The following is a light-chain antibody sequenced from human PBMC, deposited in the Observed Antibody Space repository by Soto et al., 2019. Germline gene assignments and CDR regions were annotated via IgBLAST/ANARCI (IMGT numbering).Light chain of an antibody. J-gene: IGKJ3*01. CDR3: QEYTCAPFS. V-gene: IGKV1-27*01. CDR2: AAS. Sequence: DIQMTQSPSSLSASVGDRGTITCRASQGIDTYLAWYQQKPGQVPKLLIYAASILQSGGPCPFSGCGSGTDFTLTISSFQSEAVAPDVCQEYTCAPFSFGPGTTVDV. CDR1: QGIDTY.